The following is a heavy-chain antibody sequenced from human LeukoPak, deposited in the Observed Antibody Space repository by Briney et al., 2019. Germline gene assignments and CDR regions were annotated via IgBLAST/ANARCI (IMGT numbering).Heavy chain of an antibody. Sequence: GASVKVSCKASGYTFTSYDINWVRQATGQGLEWMGWMNPNSGNTGYAQKFQGRVTMTRNTSISTAYMELSSLRSEDTAVYYCARDIPYTYYDILTGYPTLDYWGQGTLVTVSS. CDR2: MNPNSGNT. CDR3: ARDIPYTYYDILTGYPTLDY. J-gene: IGHJ4*02. V-gene: IGHV1-8*01. CDR1: GYTFTSYD. D-gene: IGHD3-9*01.